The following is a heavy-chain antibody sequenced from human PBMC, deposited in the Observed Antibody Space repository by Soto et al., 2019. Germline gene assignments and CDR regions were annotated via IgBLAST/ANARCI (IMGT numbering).Heavy chain of an antibody. V-gene: IGHV3-23*01. Sequence: GSLRLSCAASGFMFENYAMIWVRQAPGKGPEWVATVRGNSYGAYYADSVRGRFIISRDNSKNTMSLQLNSLRDDDTAIYYCAKGKSENGVDWLDPWGPGTLVTVSS. CDR3: AKGKSENGVDWLDP. J-gene: IGHJ5*02. D-gene: IGHD2-8*01. CDR2: VRGNSYGA. CDR1: GFMFENYA.